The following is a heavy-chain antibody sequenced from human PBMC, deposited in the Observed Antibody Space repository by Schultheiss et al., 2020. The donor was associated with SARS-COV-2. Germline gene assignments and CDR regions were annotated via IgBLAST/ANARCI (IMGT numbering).Heavy chain of an antibody. D-gene: IGHD3-10*01. CDR2: IDWDDDK. CDR1: GFSLSTSGVG. J-gene: IGHJ4*02. Sequence: SGPTLVKPTQTLTLTCTFSGFSLSTSGVGVGWIRQPPGKALEWLALIDWDDDKYYSTSLKTRLTISKDTSKNQVVLTMTNMDPVDTATYYCAHRPHMVREAGDYFDYWGQGTLVTVSS. V-gene: IGHV2-70*12. CDR3: AHRPHMVREAGDYFDY.